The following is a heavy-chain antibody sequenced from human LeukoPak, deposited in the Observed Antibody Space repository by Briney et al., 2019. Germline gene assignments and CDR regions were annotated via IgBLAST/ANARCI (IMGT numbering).Heavy chain of an antibody. V-gene: IGHV3-33*06. CDR3: AKFRQGYYDFWSGYYYYFDY. J-gene: IGHJ4*02. CDR1: GFTFSNYG. D-gene: IGHD3-3*01. Sequence: GGSLRLSCAASGFTFSNYGMHWVRQAPGKGLEWVAIIWYDGSNKYYADSVKGRFTISRDNSKNTLYLQMNSLRAEDTAVYYCAKFRQGYYDFWSGYYYYFDYWGQGTLVTVSS. CDR2: IWYDGSNK.